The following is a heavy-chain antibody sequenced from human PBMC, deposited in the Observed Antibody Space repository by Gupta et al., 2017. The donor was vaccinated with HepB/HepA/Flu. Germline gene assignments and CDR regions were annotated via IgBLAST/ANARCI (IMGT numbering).Heavy chain of an antibody. J-gene: IGHJ6*02. CDR3: ARDSCSGGSCYYHYGMDV. CDR1: GYTFTSYD. D-gene: IGHD2-15*01. Sequence: QVQLVQSGAEVKKPGASVKVSCKASGYTFTSYDINWVRQANGQGLEWMGWMNPNSGNTGFVQKFQGRVTMTRNTSIGTVYMELSSLRSEDTAVYYCARDSCSGGSCYYHYGMDVWGQGTTVTVSS. V-gene: IGHV1-8*01. CDR2: MNPNSGNT.